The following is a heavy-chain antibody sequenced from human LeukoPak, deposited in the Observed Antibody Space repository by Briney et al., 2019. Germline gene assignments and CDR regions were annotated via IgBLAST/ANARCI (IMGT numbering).Heavy chain of an antibody. Sequence: SETLSLTCTVSGGSISSSTYYWGWIRQPPGKGLEWIGNIFYSGSTYYHPSLKSRVTIPVDTSKNQFSLKLNSVTAADTAVYYCARLGPGYSSTWSNDAFAIWGQGTVVTVSS. CDR2: IFYSGST. CDR1: GGSISSSTYY. V-gene: IGHV4-39*01. J-gene: IGHJ3*02. D-gene: IGHD6-13*01. CDR3: ARLGPGYSSTWSNDAFAI.